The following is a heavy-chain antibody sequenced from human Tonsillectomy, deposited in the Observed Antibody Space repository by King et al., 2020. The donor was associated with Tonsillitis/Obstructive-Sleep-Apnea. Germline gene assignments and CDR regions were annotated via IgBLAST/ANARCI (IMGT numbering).Heavy chain of an antibody. Sequence: LQLQESGPGLVKPSGTLSLTCAVSGGSISSSNWWSWVRQPPGKGLEWIGEIYHSGSTNYNPSLKIRVTISVDKSKNQFSLKLSSVTAADTAVYYCARGTPPQYYDFWSGYYFDYWGQGTLVTVSS. J-gene: IGHJ4*02. D-gene: IGHD3-3*01. CDR1: GGSISSSNW. V-gene: IGHV4-4*02. CDR3: ARGTPPQYYDFWSGYYFDY. CDR2: IYHSGST.